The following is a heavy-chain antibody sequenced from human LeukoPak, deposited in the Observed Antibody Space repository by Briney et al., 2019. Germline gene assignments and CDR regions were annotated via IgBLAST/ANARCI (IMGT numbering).Heavy chain of an antibody. V-gene: IGHV4-31*03. CDR1: GVSISSGGYY. Sequence: PSETLSLTCTVSGVSISSGGYYWSWIRQHPGKGLEWIGYIYYSGSTYYNPSLKSRVTISVDTSKNQFSLKLSSVTAADTAVYYCAGDRGYRNNAFDIWGQGTVVTVSS. J-gene: IGHJ3*02. CDR3: AGDRGYRNNAFDI. CDR2: IYYSGST. D-gene: IGHD5-18*01.